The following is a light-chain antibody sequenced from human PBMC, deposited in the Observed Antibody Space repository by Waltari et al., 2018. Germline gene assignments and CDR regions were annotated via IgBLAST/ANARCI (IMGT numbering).Light chain of an antibody. CDR1: SNDVGGYGY. V-gene: IGLV2-14*01. CDR3: SSHTSTVPHV. Sequence: QSALTQPASVSGSPGQSITISCTGTSNDVGGYGYVSWYQQYPGRAPKLLIYVVSYRPSGISTRVSGSKSGNTASLTISGLQADDEADYYCSSHTSTVPHVFGTGTRVTV. J-gene: IGLJ1*01. CDR2: VVS.